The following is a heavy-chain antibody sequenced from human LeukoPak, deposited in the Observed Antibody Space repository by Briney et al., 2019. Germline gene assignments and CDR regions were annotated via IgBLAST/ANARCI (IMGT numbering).Heavy chain of an antibody. Sequence: GGSLRLSCAASGFTFDDYTMHWVRQAPGKGLEWVSLISWDGGSTYYADSVKGRFTISRDNSKNSLYLQMNSLRTEDTALYYCAKDNAASGYYGMDVWGQGTLVTVSS. D-gene: IGHD2-15*01. CDR1: GFTFDDYT. CDR2: ISWDGGST. V-gene: IGHV3-43*01. J-gene: IGHJ6*02. CDR3: AKDNAASGYYGMDV.